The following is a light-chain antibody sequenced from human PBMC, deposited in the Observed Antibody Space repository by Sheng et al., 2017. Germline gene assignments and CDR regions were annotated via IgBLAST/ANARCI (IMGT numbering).Light chain of an antibody. J-gene: IGKJ3*01. CDR2: LGS. CDR1: QSLLHNNGRYY. V-gene: IGKV2-28*01. Sequence: DIVMTQSPLSLPVTPGEPASISCRSSQSLLHNNGRYYLDWYLQKPGQSPQLLIYLGSNRAPGVSDRFIGSGSGTDFTLRITRVEPDDVGIYYCMQALQSRTFGPGTKVDLK. CDR3: MQALQSRT.